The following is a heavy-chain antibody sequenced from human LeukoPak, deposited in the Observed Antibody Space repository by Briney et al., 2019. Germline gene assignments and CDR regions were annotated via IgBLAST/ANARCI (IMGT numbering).Heavy chain of an antibody. CDR3: AKEGGIVVVPATILYFDF. J-gene: IGHJ4*02. CDR1: GFTFSNYA. V-gene: IGHV3-23*01. Sequence: QAGGSLRLSCAASGFTFSNYAMSWVRQAPGKGLEWVSTLSTGGSSTYYADSVKGRFTISRDNCKNTLYLQMNSLRAEDTAVYHCAKEGGIVVVPATILYFDFWGQGTLVTVSS. D-gene: IGHD2-2*02. CDR2: LSTGGSST.